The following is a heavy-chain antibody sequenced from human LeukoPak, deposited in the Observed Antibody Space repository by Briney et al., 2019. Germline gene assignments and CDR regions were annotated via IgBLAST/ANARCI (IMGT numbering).Heavy chain of an antibody. CDR2: ISYDGNIK. J-gene: IGHJ4*02. Sequence: GGSLRLSCAASGFTFRSHAMHWVRQAPGKGLEWVSFISYDGNIKYYAASVKGRFTISRDNSKNTVYLQMNSLRDEDTAVYYCAREGEEDGPAAVFVDYWGQGTLVTVSS. V-gene: IGHV3-30-3*01. D-gene: IGHD2-2*01. CDR1: GFTFRSHA. CDR3: AREGEEDGPAAVFVDY.